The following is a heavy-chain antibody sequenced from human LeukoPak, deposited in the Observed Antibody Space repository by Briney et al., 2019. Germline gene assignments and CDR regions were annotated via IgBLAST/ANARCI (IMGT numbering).Heavy chain of an antibody. V-gene: IGHV4-59*01. J-gene: IGHJ3*02. D-gene: IGHD3-10*01. Sequence: SETLSLTCTVSGGSINSYHWSWIRQPPGKGLEWIGYISYSGSTNYSPSLKSRVTISEDTSKNQFYLKLSSVTAADTAVYYCASGGYYGSGAFHIWGQGTMVTVSP. CDR1: GGSINSYH. CDR2: ISYSGST. CDR3: ASGGYYGSGAFHI.